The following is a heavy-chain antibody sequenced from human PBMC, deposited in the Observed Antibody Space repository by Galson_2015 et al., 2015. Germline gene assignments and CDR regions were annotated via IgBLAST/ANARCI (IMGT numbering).Heavy chain of an antibody. CDR1: GFTFDDYA. CDR2: INWNSGNI. V-gene: IGHV3-9*01. CDR3: AKDKGGLYFTGGFDM. Sequence: SLRLSCAASGFTFDDYAMHWVRQAPGKALEWVSGINWNSGNIGYADSVKGRFTISRDNSKNTLYLQMNSLRDEDTAVYYCAKDKGGLYFTGGFDMWGQGTMVTVSS. D-gene: IGHD1-14*01. J-gene: IGHJ3*02.